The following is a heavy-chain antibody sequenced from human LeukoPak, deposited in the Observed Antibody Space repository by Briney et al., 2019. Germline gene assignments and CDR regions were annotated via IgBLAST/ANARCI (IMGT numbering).Heavy chain of an antibody. CDR3: ARLRLYCSSTSCYHAFDI. Sequence: SETLSLTCAVYGGSFSGYYWSWIRQPPGKGLEWIGEINHSGSTNYNPSLKSRVTISVDTSKNQFSLKLSSVTAADTAVYYCARLRLYCSSTSCYHAFDIWGQGTMVTVSS. J-gene: IGHJ3*02. CDR1: GGSFSGYY. CDR2: INHSGST. V-gene: IGHV4-34*01. D-gene: IGHD2-2*01.